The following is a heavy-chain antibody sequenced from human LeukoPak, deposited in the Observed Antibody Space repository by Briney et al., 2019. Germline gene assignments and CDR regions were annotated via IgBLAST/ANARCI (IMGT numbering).Heavy chain of an antibody. D-gene: IGHD6-19*01. Sequence: GESLKISCKGSGYSFTSYWIGWVRQMPGKGLEWMGIIYPGDSDTRYSPSFQGQVTISADKSISTAYLQWSSLKASDTAMYYCARQGAVAGSSLYGMDVWGQGTTVTVSS. CDR3: ARQGAVAGSSLYGMDV. CDR2: IYPGDSDT. J-gene: IGHJ6*02. V-gene: IGHV5-51*01. CDR1: GYSFTSYW.